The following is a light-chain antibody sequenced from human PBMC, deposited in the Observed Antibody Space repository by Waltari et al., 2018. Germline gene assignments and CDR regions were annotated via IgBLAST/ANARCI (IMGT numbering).Light chain of an antibody. CDR1: QTVGSA. Sequence: ITLTHSPGTLSLSPGTRATLSCRASQTVGSALAWFQQKPGQAPRLLIYAATTMPSGVPARFSGSGSGTDFSLTISRLDPGDVAVYYCQHYVNVPVTFGEGTKVEI. CDR3: QHYVNVPVT. CDR2: AAT. J-gene: IGKJ1*01. V-gene: IGKV3-20*01.